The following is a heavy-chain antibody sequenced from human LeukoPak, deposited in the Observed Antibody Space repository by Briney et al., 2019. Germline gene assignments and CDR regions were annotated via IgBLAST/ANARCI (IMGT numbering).Heavy chain of an antibody. D-gene: IGHD5-24*01. J-gene: IGHJ4*02. CDR2: ISYDGSNK. CDR3: AREGGDGYNLSY. V-gene: IGHV3-30*09. CDR1: GFTFSTFA. Sequence: PGGSLRLSCAASGFTFSTFAMHWVRQAPGKGLEWVAVISYDGSNKYYADSVKGLFAISRDNSKKTLYMQMNSLRAEDTAVYYCAREGGDGYNLSYWGQGTLVAVSS.